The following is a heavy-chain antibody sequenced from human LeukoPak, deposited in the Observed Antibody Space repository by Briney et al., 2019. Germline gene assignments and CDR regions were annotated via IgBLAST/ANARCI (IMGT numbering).Heavy chain of an antibody. CDR1: GGSISSYY. CDR2: IYYSGST. D-gene: IGHD4-17*01. Sequence: PSETLSLTXTVSGGSISSYYWSWIRQPPGKGLEWIGYIYYSGSTNYNPSLKSRVTISVDTSKNQFSLKLSSVTAADTAVYYCASHDYESSFDYWGQGTLVTDSS. CDR3: ASHDYESSFDY. J-gene: IGHJ4*02. V-gene: IGHV4-59*01.